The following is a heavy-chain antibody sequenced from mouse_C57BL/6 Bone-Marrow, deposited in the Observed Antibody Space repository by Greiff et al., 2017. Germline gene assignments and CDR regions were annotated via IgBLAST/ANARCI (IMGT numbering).Heavy chain of an antibody. CDR3: AKKIRLDYAGWYVDV. Sequence: EVHLVESGPGLAKPSQTLSLTCSVTGYSITSDYWNWIRKFPGNKLEYMGYISYSGSTYYNPSLKSRISITRDTSKTQYSLQLNTVTTEDTATYYCAKKIRLDYAGWYVDVWGTGTTVTVSS. D-gene: IGHD2-4*01. CDR2: ISYSGST. J-gene: IGHJ1*03. V-gene: IGHV3-8*01. CDR1: GYSITSDY.